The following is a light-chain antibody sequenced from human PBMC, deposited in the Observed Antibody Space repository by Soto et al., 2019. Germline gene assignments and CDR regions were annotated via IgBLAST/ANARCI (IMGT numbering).Light chain of an antibody. CDR3: SSYTISTTLV. J-gene: IGLJ1*01. Sequence: QSVLTQPASVSGSPGQSITISCTGTSSDLGGYNYVSWYQQHPGKAPKLMIYEVSNRPSGVSNRFSGSKSGNTASLTISGLQAEDEAAYYCSSYTISTTLVFGTGTKVTVL. CDR2: EVS. CDR1: SSDLGGYNY. V-gene: IGLV2-14*01.